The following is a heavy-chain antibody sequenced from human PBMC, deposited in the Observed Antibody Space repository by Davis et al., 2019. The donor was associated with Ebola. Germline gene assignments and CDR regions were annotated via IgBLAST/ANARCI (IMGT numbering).Heavy chain of an antibody. CDR1: GGSISSYY. V-gene: IGHV4-59*01. J-gene: IGHJ4*02. CDR3: ARVDMTTVTFDY. D-gene: IGHD4-17*01. Sequence: GSLRLSCAVSGGSISSYYWSWIRQPPGKGLEWIGYIYYSGSTNYNPSLKSRVTISVDTSKNQFSLKLSSVTAADTAVYYCARVDMTTVTFDYWGQGTLVTVSS. CDR2: IYYSGST.